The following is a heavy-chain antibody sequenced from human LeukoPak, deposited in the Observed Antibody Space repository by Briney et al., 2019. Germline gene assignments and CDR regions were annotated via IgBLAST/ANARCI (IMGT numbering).Heavy chain of an antibody. CDR1: GISLSNYA. CDR2: ISERGGST. J-gene: IGHJ4*02. D-gene: IGHD3-10*01. Sequence: GGSLRLSCVVSGISLSNYAMTWVRQAPGKGLEWVSYISERGGSTTYADSVKGRFTISRDTSLNALYLQMNNLRGEDTAVYFCAKRGVVIRGILVIGYHQEAYHYDFWGQGVLVTVSS. V-gene: IGHV3-23*01. CDR3: AKRGVVIRGILVIGYHQEAYHYDF.